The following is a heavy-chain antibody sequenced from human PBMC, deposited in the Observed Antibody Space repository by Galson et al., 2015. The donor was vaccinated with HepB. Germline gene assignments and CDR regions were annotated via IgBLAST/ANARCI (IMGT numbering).Heavy chain of an antibody. CDR2: IIPILGIA. Sequence: SVKVSCKASGGTFSSYAISWVRQAPGQGLEWMGRIIPILGIANYAQKFQGRVTITADKSTSTAYMELSSLRSEDTAVYYCARDSSLSVRGVIMNYFDYWGQGTLVTVSS. CDR3: ARDSSLSVRGVIMNYFDY. V-gene: IGHV1-69*04. J-gene: IGHJ4*02. CDR1: GGTFSSYA. D-gene: IGHD3-10*01.